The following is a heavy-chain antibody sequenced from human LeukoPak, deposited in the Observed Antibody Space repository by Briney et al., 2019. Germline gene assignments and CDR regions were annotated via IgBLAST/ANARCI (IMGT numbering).Heavy chain of an antibody. J-gene: IGHJ6*03. CDR3: ARVYSSSWYSGYLYMDL. CDR1: GFTFSSYS. Sequence: GGSLRLSCAASGFTFSSYSMNWVRQAPGKGLEWVSSISSSSSYIYYADSVKGRFTISRDNAKKSLYLQMSGLRAEDTAVYYCARVYSSSWYSGYLYMDLWGKGTTVTVSS. V-gene: IGHV3-21*01. CDR2: ISSSSSYI. D-gene: IGHD6-13*01.